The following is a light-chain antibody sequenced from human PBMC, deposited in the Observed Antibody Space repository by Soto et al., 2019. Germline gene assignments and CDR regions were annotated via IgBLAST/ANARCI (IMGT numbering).Light chain of an antibody. CDR2: DTS. V-gene: IGLV7-46*01. J-gene: IGLJ3*02. CDR1: TGAVTSGHY. CDR3: LLSYGGARGL. Sequence: QAVVTQEPSLTVSPGGTVTLTCGSSTGAVTSGHYPYWFQQKPGQAPRTLIYDTSNKHSWTPARFSGSLLGGKAALTLSGEQPEDEAEYSCLLSYGGARGLFVGGTKVTVL.